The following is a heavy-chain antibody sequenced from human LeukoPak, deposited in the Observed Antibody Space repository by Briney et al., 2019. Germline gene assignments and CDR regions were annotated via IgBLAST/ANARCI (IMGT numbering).Heavy chain of an antibody. Sequence: SGPTLVNPTQTLTLTCTFSGSSLSTSGMCVSWIRQPPGKALEWLARIDWDDKKYYSSSLKTRLSLSKDTSKNQVVLTMTNMDPVDTATYYCARTIAVAAIGYFDFWGQGTLVTVSS. CDR2: IDWDDKK. CDR3: ARTIAVAAIGYFDF. CDR1: GSSLSTSGMC. J-gene: IGHJ4*02. D-gene: IGHD6-19*01. V-gene: IGHV2-70*11.